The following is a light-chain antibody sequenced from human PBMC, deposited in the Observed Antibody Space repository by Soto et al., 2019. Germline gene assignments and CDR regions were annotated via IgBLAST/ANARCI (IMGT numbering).Light chain of an antibody. Sequence: DIQLTQSPSFLSASVGDRVTITCRASQGIRTYLAWYQQKPGKAPKLLIYDASSLQSGVPSRFSGSGSGTEFNLTISCLQPEDFATYYCQQLNSYPLTFGGGTKVEIK. CDR2: DAS. V-gene: IGKV1-9*01. CDR1: QGIRTY. CDR3: QQLNSYPLT. J-gene: IGKJ4*01.